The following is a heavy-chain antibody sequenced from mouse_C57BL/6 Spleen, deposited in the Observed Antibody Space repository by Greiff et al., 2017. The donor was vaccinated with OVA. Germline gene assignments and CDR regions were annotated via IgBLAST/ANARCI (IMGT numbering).Heavy chain of an antibody. D-gene: IGHD1-1*01. V-gene: IGHV1-15*01. Sequence: QVQLKQSGAELVRPGASVTLSCKASGYTFTDYEMHWVKQTPVHGLEWIGAIDPETGGTAYNQKFKGKAILTADKSSSTAYMELRSLTSEDSAVYYCTRSGYYGSSYGYWYFDVWGTGTTVTVSS. CDR1: GYTFTDYE. J-gene: IGHJ1*03. CDR3: TRSGYYGSSYGYWYFDV. CDR2: IDPETGGT.